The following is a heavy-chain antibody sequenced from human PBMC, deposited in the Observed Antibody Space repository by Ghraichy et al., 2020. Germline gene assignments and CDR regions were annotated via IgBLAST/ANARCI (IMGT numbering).Heavy chain of an antibody. J-gene: IGHJ3*02. CDR2: IIPIFGTA. Sequence: SVKVSCKASGGTFSSYAISWVRQAPGQGLEWMGGIIPIFGTANYAQKFQGRVTITADESTSTAYMELSSLRSEDTAVYYCAMGSVASGSYWADAFDIWGQGTMVTVSS. CDR1: GGTFSSYA. CDR3: AMGSVASGSYWADAFDI. D-gene: IGHD1-26*01. V-gene: IGHV1-69*13.